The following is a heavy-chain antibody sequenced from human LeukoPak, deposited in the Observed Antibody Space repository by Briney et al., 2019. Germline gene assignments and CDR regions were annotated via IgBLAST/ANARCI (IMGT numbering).Heavy chain of an antibody. CDR2: IIPVFDTA. D-gene: IGHD6-13*01. Sequence: ASVKVSCKASGGTFSTFGISWVRQAPGQGLEWMGGIIPVFDTANYAQKFHDRVTITADESTSTAYMELSSLRSEDTAVYYCARVIAAAALDYWGQGTLVTVSS. V-gene: IGHV1-69*13. CDR3: ARVIAAAALDY. J-gene: IGHJ4*02. CDR1: GGTFSTFG.